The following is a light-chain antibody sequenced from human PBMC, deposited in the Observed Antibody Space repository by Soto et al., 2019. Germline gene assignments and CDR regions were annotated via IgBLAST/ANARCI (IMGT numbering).Light chain of an antibody. CDR1: QDIRNE. V-gene: IGKV1-6*01. CDR3: LQDYNYPRT. CDR2: AAS. Sequence: AIQMTQSPSSLSASIGDRVTITCRASQDIRNELGWYQQKPGKAPKVLISAASSLEDGVPSRFSGSGSGTDFTLTISSLRPEDFGTYFCLQDYNYPRTFGQGTKVEIK. J-gene: IGKJ1*01.